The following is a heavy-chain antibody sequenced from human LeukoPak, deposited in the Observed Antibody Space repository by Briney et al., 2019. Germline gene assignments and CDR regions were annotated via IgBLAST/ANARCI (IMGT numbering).Heavy chain of an antibody. CDR1: GYTFTSYY. Sequence: ASVKVSCKASGYTFTSYYMHWVRQATGQGLEWMGIINPSGGSTSYAQKFQGRVTMTRDTSTSTVYMELSSLRSEDTAVYYCARFRGGDAFDIWGQGTMVTVSS. CDR3: ARFRGGDAFDI. V-gene: IGHV1-46*01. J-gene: IGHJ3*02. D-gene: IGHD3-16*01. CDR2: INPSGGST.